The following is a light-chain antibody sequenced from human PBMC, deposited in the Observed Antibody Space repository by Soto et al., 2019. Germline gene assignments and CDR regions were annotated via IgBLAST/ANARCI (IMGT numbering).Light chain of an antibody. CDR1: SSDVGGYNF. CDR2: EVN. J-gene: IGLJ1*01. V-gene: IGLV2-14*01. Sequence: QSVLTQPASVSGSPGQSITISCTGTSSDVGGYNFVSWYQQHPGKAPKLMIFEVNNRPSGVSDRFSGSKSGILASLTISGLQPEDEADYYCSSYISSNTYVFGSGTKLTVL. CDR3: SSYISSNTYV.